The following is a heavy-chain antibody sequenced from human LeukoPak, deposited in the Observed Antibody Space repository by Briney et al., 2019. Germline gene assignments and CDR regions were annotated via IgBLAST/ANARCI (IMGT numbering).Heavy chain of an antibody. J-gene: IGHJ4*02. V-gene: IGHV4-39*07. CDR3: ARARYDSSGYYPYYFDY. CDR2: IYYSGTT. CDR1: GGFISRNSFY. Sequence: SETLSLTCTVSGGFISRNSFYWGWIRQPPGKGLEWIGSIYYSGTTYYNPSLKSRVTISVDTSKNQFSLKLSSVTAADTAVYYCARARYDSSGYYPYYFDYWGQGTLVTVSS. D-gene: IGHD3-22*01.